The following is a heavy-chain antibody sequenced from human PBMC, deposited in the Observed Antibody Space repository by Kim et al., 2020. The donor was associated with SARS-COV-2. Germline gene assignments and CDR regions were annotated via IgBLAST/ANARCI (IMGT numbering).Heavy chain of an antibody. J-gene: IGHJ3*02. Sequence: ASVKVSCKASGYTFTSYAMHWVRQAPGQRLEWVGWINAGNGNTKYSQKFQGRVTITRDTSASTAYMELSSLRSEDTAVYYCARPHVGHHSSSWFDAFDIWGQGTMVTVSS. CDR3: ARPHVGHHSSSWFDAFDI. V-gene: IGHV1-3*01. CDR2: INAGNGNT. D-gene: IGHD6-13*01. CDR1: GYTFTSYA.